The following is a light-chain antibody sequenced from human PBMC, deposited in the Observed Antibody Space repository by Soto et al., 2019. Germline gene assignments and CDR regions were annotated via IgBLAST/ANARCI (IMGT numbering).Light chain of an antibody. CDR3: QYHGSSPIT. Sequence: EIVLTQSPGTLSFSPGERATLSCMASQSVSSSYLAWYQQKPGQAPRLLIFAASSRASGIPDRFSGSGSGTDFTLTISRLEPEDFALFYCQYHGSSPITFGQGTRLEI. CDR1: QSVSSSY. V-gene: IGKV3-20*01. J-gene: IGKJ5*01. CDR2: AAS.